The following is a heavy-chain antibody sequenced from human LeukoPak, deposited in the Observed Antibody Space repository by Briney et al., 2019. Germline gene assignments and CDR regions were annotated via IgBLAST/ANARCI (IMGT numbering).Heavy chain of an antibody. CDR3: ARGPRGYSGYDPMAYYYYYMDV. J-gene: IGHJ6*03. V-gene: IGHV4-39*07. D-gene: IGHD5-12*01. CDR1: GGSISSSSYY. CDR2: IYHSGST. Sequence: SETLSLTCTVSGGSISSSSYYWGWIRQPPGKGLEWIGSIYHSGSTYYNPSLKSRVTIAVETSKNQFSLKLSSVTAADTAVYYCARGPRGYSGYDPMAYYYYYMDVWGKGTTVTVSS.